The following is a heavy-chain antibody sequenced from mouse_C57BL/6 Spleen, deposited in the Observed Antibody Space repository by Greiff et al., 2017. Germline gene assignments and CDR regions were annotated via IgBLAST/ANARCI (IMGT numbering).Heavy chain of an antibody. Sequence: EVQLQESGAELVRPGASVKLSCTASGFNIKDDYMHWVKQRPEQGLEWIGWIDPENGDTEYASKFQGKATITADTSFNTAYLQLSSLTSEDTAVYYCTPLSNPFDYWGQGTTLTVSS. CDR2: IDPENGDT. CDR1: GFNIKDDY. J-gene: IGHJ2*01. D-gene: IGHD2-5*01. V-gene: IGHV14-4*01. CDR3: TPLSNPFDY.